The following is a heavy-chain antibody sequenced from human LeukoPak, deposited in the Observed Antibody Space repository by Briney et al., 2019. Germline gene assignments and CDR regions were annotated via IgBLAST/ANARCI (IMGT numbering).Heavy chain of an antibody. J-gene: IGHJ3*02. CDR2: IKQDGSEK. CDR3: ARPADDTGIAAAAKQGHAFDI. D-gene: IGHD6-13*01. CDR1: GFTFSSYW. V-gene: IGHV3-7*01. Sequence: GGSLRLSCAASGFTFSSYWMSWVRQAPGKGLEWVAKIKQDGSEKYYVDSVKGRFTISRDNAKNSLYLQMNSLRAEDTAVYYCARPADDTGIAAAAKQGHAFDIWGQGTMVTVSS.